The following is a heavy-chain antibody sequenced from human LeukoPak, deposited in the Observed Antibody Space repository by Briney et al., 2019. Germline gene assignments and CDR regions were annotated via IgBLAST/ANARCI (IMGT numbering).Heavy chain of an antibody. CDR1: GFTFDDYG. CDR3: AKIRPPAYDI. J-gene: IGHJ3*02. CDR2: ISGSGGGT. Sequence: PGGSLRLSCAASGFTFDDYGMTWVRHAPGKGLEWVSTISGSGGGTYYADSVKGRFTISRDNSKNTLYLQMNSLRAEDTAVYYCAKIRPPAYDIWGQGTMVTVSS. D-gene: IGHD3-3*02. V-gene: IGHV3-23*01.